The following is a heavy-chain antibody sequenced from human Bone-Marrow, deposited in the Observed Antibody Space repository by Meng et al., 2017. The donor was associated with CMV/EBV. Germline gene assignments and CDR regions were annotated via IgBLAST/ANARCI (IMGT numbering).Heavy chain of an antibody. Sequence: GESLKISCAASGFTFSSYGMHWVRQAPGKGLEWVAFTRYDGSNKYYADSVKGRFTISRDNSKNTLYLQMNSLRAEDTALYYCAKDLRGNPRVLDYWGQGTLVTVSS. CDR3: AKDLRGNPRVLDY. D-gene: IGHD2/OR15-2a*01. CDR2: TRYDGSNK. J-gene: IGHJ4*02. V-gene: IGHV3-30*02. CDR1: GFTFSSYG.